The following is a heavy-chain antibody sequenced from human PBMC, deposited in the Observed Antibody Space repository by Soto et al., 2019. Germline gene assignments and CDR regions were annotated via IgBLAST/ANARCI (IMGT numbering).Heavy chain of an antibody. Sequence: GGSRRLSCAASGFTFSNAWLSWVRQAPGKGLESVGRSKSKTDGGTTDYAAPVKGRFTISRDDSKNTLYLQMNSLKTEDTTVYYCTTDPEWVRYCDWLSPSSPDLYGRDVWGQGTTVTVSS. CDR2: SKSKTDGGTT. CDR1: GFTFSNAW. J-gene: IGHJ6*02. D-gene: IGHD3-9*01. V-gene: IGHV3-15*01. CDR3: TTDPEWVRYCDWLSPSSPDLYGRDV.